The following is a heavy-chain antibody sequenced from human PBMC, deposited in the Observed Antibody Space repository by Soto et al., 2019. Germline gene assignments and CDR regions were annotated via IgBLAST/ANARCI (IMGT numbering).Heavy chain of an antibody. V-gene: IGHV4-30-2*01. D-gene: IGHD6-6*01. J-gene: IGHJ4*02. Sequence: QLKLQESGSGLVKPSQTLYLTCAVSGGSISSGGYPWCWIRQPPGKGLDWIVYIYHSGSTYYNPSLESRVTLSIDRSKNQVSLKVSSVTGADTALYYCARVSSSRLDYRGQGTLVTVSS. CDR3: ARVSSSRLDY. CDR1: GGSISSGGYP. CDR2: IYHSGST.